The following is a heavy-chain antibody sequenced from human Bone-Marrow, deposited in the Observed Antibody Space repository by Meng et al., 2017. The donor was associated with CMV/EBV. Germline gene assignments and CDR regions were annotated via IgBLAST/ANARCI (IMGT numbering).Heavy chain of an antibody. J-gene: IGHJ4*02. Sequence: SETLSLTCAVYGGSFSGYYWSWIRQPPGKGLEWIGEINHSGSTNYNPSLKSRVTISVDTSKNQFSLKLSSVTAADTAVYYCARGLVYYDFWSGYYTGSSSFADWGPGNLVNVSS. CDR2: INHSGST. CDR3: ARGLVYYDFWSGYYTGSSSFAD. D-gene: IGHD3-3*01. V-gene: IGHV4-34*01. CDR1: GGSFSGYY.